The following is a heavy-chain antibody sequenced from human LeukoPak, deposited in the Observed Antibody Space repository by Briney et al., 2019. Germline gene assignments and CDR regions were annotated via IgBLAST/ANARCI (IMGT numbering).Heavy chain of an antibody. CDR2: FRGDSGPT. CDR3: AVDRHHH. V-gene: IGHV3-23*01. Sequence: GGSLRLSCAVSGFTSGSYVISWFRQAPGKGLEWVTAFRGDSGPTYYEASLKGRFTISRDTSKNPVFLQLNTLSAADTALYYCAVDRHHHWGQGTLGNGFS. J-gene: IGHJ5*02. CDR1: GFTSGSYV.